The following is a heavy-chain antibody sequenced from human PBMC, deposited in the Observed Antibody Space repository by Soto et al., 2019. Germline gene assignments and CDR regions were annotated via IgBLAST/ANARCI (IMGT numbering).Heavy chain of an antibody. Sequence: GGSLRLSCAASGFTFEDHGMSWVRQAPGKGLEWLSDISWDGGTTVYADSVKGRFTVSRNNAKSSLYLQMNSLKPGDTAFYHCARRSGDQQVCDFWGQGTLVTVYS. CDR2: ISWDGGTT. CDR1: GFTFEDHG. V-gene: IGHV3-20*01. CDR3: ARRSGDQQVCDF. D-gene: IGHD3-10*01. J-gene: IGHJ4*02.